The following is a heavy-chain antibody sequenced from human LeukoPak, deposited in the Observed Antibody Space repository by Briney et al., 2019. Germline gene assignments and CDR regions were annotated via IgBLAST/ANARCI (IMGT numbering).Heavy chain of an antibody. V-gene: IGHV3-23*01. Sequence: GGSLRLSCAASGFTFSSYAMSWVRQAPGKGLEWVSAISGSGGSTYYADSVKGRFTISRDNSKNTLYVQMNSLRAEDTAVYYCARLPTVTTSMDYWGQGTLVTVSS. CDR1: GFTFSSYA. D-gene: IGHD4-17*01. CDR2: ISGSGGST. J-gene: IGHJ4*02. CDR3: ARLPTVTTSMDY.